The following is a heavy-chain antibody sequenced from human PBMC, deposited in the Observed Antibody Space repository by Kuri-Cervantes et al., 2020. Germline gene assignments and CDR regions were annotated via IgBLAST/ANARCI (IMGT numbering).Heavy chain of an antibody. D-gene: IGHD4-23*01. CDR2: ISYDGSNK. J-gene: IGHJ6*02. V-gene: IGHV3-30-3*01. Sequence: GESLKISCAASGFTFSSYAMHWVRQAPGKGLEWVAVISYDGSNKYYADSVKGRFTISRDNSKNTLYLQMNSLRDEDTAVYYCARDWSTVGGMDVWGQGTTVTVSS. CDR1: GFTFSSYA. CDR3: ARDWSTVGGMDV.